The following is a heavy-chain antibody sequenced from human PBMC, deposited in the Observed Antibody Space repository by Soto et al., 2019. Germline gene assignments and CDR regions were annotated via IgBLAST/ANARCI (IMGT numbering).Heavy chain of an antibody. CDR1: GGSIRDLNYS. V-gene: IGHV4-31*03. CDR3: TREAPLWFGDLSQ. Sequence: QVQLQESGPGLVKPSQTLSLTCTVIGGSIRDLNYSWSWIRQHSGKGLEWIGNINYSAFTNYNPSLKGRVIISLDTSKNQFSLKLKSVTASDTSTYYCTREAPLWFGDLSQWVQGIQATVSS. J-gene: IGHJ4*02. D-gene: IGHD3-10*01. CDR2: INYSAFT.